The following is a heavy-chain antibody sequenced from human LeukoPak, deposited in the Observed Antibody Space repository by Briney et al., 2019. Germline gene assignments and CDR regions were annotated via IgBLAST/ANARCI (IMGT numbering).Heavy chain of an antibody. CDR2: ISSSSSTI. J-gene: IGHJ3*02. D-gene: IGHD2-2*01. Sequence: GESLKISCAASGFTFSSYSMNWVRQAPGKGLEWVSYISSSSSTIYYADSVKGRFTISRDNAKNSLYLQMNSLRAEDTAVYYCARDPGECSSTSCFIDAFDIWGQGTMVTVSS. V-gene: IGHV3-48*01. CDR1: GFTFSSYS. CDR3: ARDPGECSSTSCFIDAFDI.